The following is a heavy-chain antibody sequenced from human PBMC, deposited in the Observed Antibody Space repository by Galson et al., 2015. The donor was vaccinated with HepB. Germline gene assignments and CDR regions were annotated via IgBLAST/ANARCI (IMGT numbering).Heavy chain of an antibody. V-gene: IGHV3-48*02. CDR3: ARVYFGSGSSSAYWYFDL. Sequence: SLRLSCAASGFTFSSYTMNWVRQAPGKGLESVSYISSTGTTMYYADSAKGRFTISRDKAQNSLYPQMNSLRDEDTAVYYCARVYFGSGSSSAYWYFDLWGRGALVTVSS. CDR1: GFTFSSYT. CDR2: ISSTGTTM. J-gene: IGHJ2*01. D-gene: IGHD3-10*01.